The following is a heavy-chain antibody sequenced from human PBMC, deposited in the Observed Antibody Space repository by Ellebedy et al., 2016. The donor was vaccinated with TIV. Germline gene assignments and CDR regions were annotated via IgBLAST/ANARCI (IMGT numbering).Heavy chain of an antibody. V-gene: IGHV4-59*11. CDR2: IYYTGST. Sequence: MPSETLSLTCTVSGDSISSHYWSWIRQPPGKGLEWIGYIYYTGSTNYNPSLQGRVTVSVDTSKNQFSLKLTSVTAADTAVYYCARTYTDTSGFPPPFDYWGQGTLVTVSS. CDR3: ARTYTDTSGFPPPFDY. J-gene: IGHJ4*02. CDR1: GDSISSHY. D-gene: IGHD3-22*01.